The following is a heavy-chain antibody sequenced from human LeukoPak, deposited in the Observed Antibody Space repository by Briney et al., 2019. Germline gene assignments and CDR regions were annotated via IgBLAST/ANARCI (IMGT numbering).Heavy chain of an antibody. CDR3: TTGAMTTVNPFDY. CDR1: GFTFSNAW. V-gene: IGHV3-15*01. CDR2: IKSKTDGRTT. Sequence: PGGSLRLSCAASGFTFSNAWMSWVRQAPGKGLEWVGRIKSKTDGRTTDYAAPVKGRFTISRDDSKTTLYLQMNSLKTEDTAVYYCTTGAMTTVNPFDYWGQGTLVTVSS. D-gene: IGHD4-17*01. J-gene: IGHJ4*02.